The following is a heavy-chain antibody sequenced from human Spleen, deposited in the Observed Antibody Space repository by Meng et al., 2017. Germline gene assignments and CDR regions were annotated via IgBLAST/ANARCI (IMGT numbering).Heavy chain of an antibody. Sequence: GSLRLSCTVSGGSISSSSYYWGWIRQPPGKGLEWIGSIYYSGSTYYNPSLKSRVTISVDTSKNQFSLKLSSVTAADTAVYYCARVSGGYYGSDDYWGQGTLVTVSS. D-gene: IGHD3-10*01. J-gene: IGHJ4*02. CDR2: IYYSGST. V-gene: IGHV4-39*07. CDR3: ARVSGGYYGSDDY. CDR1: GGSISSSSYY.